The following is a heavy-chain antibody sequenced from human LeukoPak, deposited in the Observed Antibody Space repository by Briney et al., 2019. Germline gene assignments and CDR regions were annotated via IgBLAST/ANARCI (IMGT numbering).Heavy chain of an antibody. D-gene: IGHD6-13*01. Sequence: GGSLRLSCAASGFTFSTYWMHWVRQVPGKGLVWVSRISTDGSRTSYADSVKGRFTISRDNAKNSLYLQMNSLRAEDTAVYYCAREYDSSSWTYYYYYYMDVWGKGTTVTVSS. CDR3: AREYDSSSWTYYYYYYMDV. V-gene: IGHV3-74*01. J-gene: IGHJ6*03. CDR1: GFTFSTYW. CDR2: ISTDGSRT.